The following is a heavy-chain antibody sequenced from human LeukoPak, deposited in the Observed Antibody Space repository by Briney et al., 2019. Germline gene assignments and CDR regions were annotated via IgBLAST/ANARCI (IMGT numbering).Heavy chain of an antibody. V-gene: IGHV3-30*02. D-gene: IGHD3-10*01. J-gene: IGHJ4*02. CDR3: AQDLGQFRCFDY. CDR1: GFTFSSYG. CDR2: IRYDGDNK. Sequence: GGSQRLSCAASGFTFSSYGMHWVRQAPGKGLEWVAFIRYDGDNKYYADSVKGRFTISRDNSKNTLYLQMNSLRAEDTAVYYCAQDLGQFRCFDYWGQGTLVTVSS.